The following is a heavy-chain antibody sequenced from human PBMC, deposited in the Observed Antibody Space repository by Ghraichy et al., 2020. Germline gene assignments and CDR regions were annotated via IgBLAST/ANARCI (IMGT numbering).Heavy chain of an antibody. Sequence: GGSLRLSCAASGFTFNNYAMTWVRQAPGKGLEWVSGISGGGENTFYADSVKGRFTISRDNSRNTVFLQMNSLTAEDTAVYLCAKPRGFRLYYMEVWGNGTTVIVSS. V-gene: IGHV3-23*01. CDR1: GFTFNNYA. CDR3: AKPRGFRLYYMEV. CDR2: ISGGGENT. D-gene: IGHD3-22*01. J-gene: IGHJ6*03.